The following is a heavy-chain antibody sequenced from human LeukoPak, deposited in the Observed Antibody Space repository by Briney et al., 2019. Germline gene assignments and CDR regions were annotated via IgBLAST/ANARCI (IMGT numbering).Heavy chain of an antibody. CDR3: ASVRRGFGESSKYYAYYYMGV. J-gene: IGHJ6*03. V-gene: IGHV4-39*01. CDR1: GGSISSSSYY. Sequence: SETLSLTCTVSGGSISSSSYYWGWIRQPPGKGLEWIGSIHYSGSTYYNPSLKSRVTISLDTSKNQFSLKLSSVTAADTAVYYCASVRRGFGESSKYYAYYYMGVWGKGTTVTISS. D-gene: IGHD3-10*01. CDR2: IHYSGST.